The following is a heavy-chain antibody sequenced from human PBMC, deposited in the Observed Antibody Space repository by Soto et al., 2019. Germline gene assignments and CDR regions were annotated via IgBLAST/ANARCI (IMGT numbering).Heavy chain of an antibody. CDR2: IHDSGNA. V-gene: IGHV4-31*03. D-gene: IGHD2-15*01. CDR3: ARDKFSCGDKGWFDP. Sequence: QVQLQESGPGLVKPSQTLSLTCTVSGGSITNSGHYWSWVRQRPGKGLEWVGYIHDSGNADYNTILKSRASISVDSSKNQSSLKLTSVTAADTAKYFCARDKFSCGDKGWFDPWGQGILVTVS. CDR1: GGSITNSGHY. J-gene: IGHJ5*02.